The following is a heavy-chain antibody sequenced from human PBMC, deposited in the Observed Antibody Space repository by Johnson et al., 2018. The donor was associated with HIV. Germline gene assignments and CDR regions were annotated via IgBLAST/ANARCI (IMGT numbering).Heavy chain of an antibody. V-gene: IGHV3-66*01. CDR1: GFTVSSNY. CDR3: ARGRERGMFDI. J-gene: IGHJ3*02. CDR2: IYSGGST. Sequence: EKLVESGGGLVQPGGSLRLSCAASGFTVSSNYMSWVRQAPGKGLEWVSVIYSGGSTYYADSVKGRFTISRDNSKNTLYLQMTSLRAEDTAVYYCARGRERGMFDIWGQGTMVTVSS. D-gene: IGHD5-24*01.